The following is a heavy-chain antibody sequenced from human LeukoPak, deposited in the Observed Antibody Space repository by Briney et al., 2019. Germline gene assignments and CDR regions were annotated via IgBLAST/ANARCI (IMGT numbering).Heavy chain of an antibody. CDR1: GYTFTRYY. D-gene: IGHD4-11*01. CDR3: ARSADYSNQHIDY. CDR2: TNPNRGRA. V-gene: IGHV1-2*02. J-gene: IGHJ4*02. Sequence: ASVKVSCQASGYTFTRYYMHWVRQAPGQGLEWMGWTNPNRGRANYAQKLQGRVTMTRHTSIRTGYVAPSNLRANGPPVYYFARSADYSNQHIDYWGQGTLVTVSS.